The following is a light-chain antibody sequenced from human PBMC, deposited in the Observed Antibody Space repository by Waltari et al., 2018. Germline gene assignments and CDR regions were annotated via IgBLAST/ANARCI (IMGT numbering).Light chain of an antibody. CDR2: AAS. Sequence: DIQMTQSPSSLSASVGDRVTITCRESQSISSYLNWYQQKPGKAPKLLIYAASSLQSGVPSRFSGSGSGTDFTLTISSLQPEDFATYYCQQSYSTPPFGQGTRLEIK. J-gene: IGKJ5*01. CDR3: QQSYSTPP. V-gene: IGKV1-39*01. CDR1: QSISSY.